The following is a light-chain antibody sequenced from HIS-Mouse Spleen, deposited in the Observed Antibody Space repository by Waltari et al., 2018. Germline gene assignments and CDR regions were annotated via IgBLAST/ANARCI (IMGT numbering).Light chain of an antibody. CDR2: QDS. CDR1: QVGDKY. J-gene: IGLJ2*01. Sequence: SYELTQPPSVSVSPGQTASITCSGDQVGDKYACWYQQQPGQSPVLVIYQDSKRPSGIPERFSGSNSGNTATLTISGTQAMDEADYYCQAWDSSTVVFGGGTKLTVL. V-gene: IGLV3-1*01. CDR3: QAWDSSTVV.